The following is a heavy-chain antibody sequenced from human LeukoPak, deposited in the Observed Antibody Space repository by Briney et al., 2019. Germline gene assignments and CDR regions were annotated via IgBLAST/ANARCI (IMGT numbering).Heavy chain of an antibody. CDR2: INPNSGGT. CDR3: ARGGERYYGSGNPVYYYYMDV. J-gene: IGHJ6*03. D-gene: IGHD3-10*01. Sequence: ASVKVSCKTSGYTFTTYGISWVRQAPGQGLEWMGWINPNSGGTNYAQKFQGRVTMTRDTSISTAYMELSRLRSDDTAVYYCARGGERYYGSGNPVYYYYMDVWGKGTTVTVSS. CDR1: GYTFTTYG. V-gene: IGHV1-2*02.